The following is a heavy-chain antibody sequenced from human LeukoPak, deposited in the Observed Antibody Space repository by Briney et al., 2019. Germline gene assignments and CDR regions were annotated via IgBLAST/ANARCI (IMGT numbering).Heavy chain of an antibody. D-gene: IGHD3-10*01. CDR1: GFTFGDYA. CDR3: TRERRIYYYDAFDI. V-gene: IGHV3-49*04. J-gene: IGHJ3*02. Sequence: GGSLRLSCTASGFTFGDYAMSWVRQATGKGLDWVGFIRGKGYGGTTEYAASVKGRFTISRDDSKSIAYLQMNSLKTEDTAVYYCTRERRIYYYDAFDIWGQGTMVTVSS. CDR2: IRGKGYGGTT.